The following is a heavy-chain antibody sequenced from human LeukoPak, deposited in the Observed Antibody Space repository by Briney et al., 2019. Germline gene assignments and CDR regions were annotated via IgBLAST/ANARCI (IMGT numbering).Heavy chain of an antibody. CDR3: ARDLNDSSGYYYAGFFQH. V-gene: IGHV1-18*01. CDR2: ISVYNCNTNT. D-gene: IGHD3-22*01. Sequence: ASVKVSCKASGYTFTSYGISWVRRAPGQGLEWMGWISVYNCNTNTNYAQKLQGRVTMTTDTSTSTAYMELRSLRSDDTAVYYCARDLNDSSGYYYAGFFQHWGQGTLVTVSS. J-gene: IGHJ1*01. CDR1: GYTFTSYG.